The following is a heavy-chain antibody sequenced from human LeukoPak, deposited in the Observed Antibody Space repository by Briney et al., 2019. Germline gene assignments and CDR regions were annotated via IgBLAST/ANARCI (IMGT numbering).Heavy chain of an antibody. CDR3: AKDRGQQLVLDY. V-gene: IGHV3-33*06. Sequence: GRSLRLXCAASGFTCSSYGMHWVRQAPGKGLEWVAVIWYDGSNKYYADSVKGRFTISRDNSKNTLYLQMNSLRAEDTAVYYCAKDRGQQLVLDYWGQGTLVTVSS. D-gene: IGHD6-13*01. CDR2: IWYDGSNK. J-gene: IGHJ4*02. CDR1: GFTCSSYG.